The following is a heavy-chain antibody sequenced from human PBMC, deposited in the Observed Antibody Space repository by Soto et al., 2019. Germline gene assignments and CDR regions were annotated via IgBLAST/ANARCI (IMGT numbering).Heavy chain of an antibody. J-gene: IGHJ4*02. V-gene: IGHV1-69*01. Sequence: QVQLVQSGAEVKKPGSSVKVSCKASGGIFSTYAISWLRQAPGQGREGMGGIIPLFGTQNSAQRFQGRVTITADASTSTDYMELSRLRSEDTAVYYCARDRDDYGSGNYYNRIDVWGQGTLVTVSS. D-gene: IGHD3-10*01. CDR2: IIPLFGTQ. CDR3: ARDRDDYGSGNYYNRIDV. CDR1: GGIFSTYA.